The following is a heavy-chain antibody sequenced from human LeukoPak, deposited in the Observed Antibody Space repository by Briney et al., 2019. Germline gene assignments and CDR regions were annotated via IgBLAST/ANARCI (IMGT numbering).Heavy chain of an antibody. J-gene: IGHJ4*02. Sequence: GGSLRLSCAASGFTFSSYSMHWVRQAPGKGLEWVAVISYDGSNKYYADSVKGRFTISRDNSKNTLYLQMNSLRAEDTAVYYCAKEFLSEAVAYFDYWGQGTLVTVSS. CDR3: AKEFLSEAVAYFDY. V-gene: IGHV3-30*18. CDR1: GFTFSSYS. D-gene: IGHD6-19*01. CDR2: ISYDGSNK.